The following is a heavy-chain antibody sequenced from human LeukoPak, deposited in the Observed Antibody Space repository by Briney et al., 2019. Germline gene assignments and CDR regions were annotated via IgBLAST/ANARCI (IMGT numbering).Heavy chain of an antibody. D-gene: IGHD3-22*01. CDR3: ATGRLYYDRRGYFENDAFDL. J-gene: IGHJ3*01. V-gene: IGHV1-24*01. Sequence: ASVKVSCKVSTYTLTELSIHWVRQAPGKGLEWMGGFDPEHGETIYAQKFQGRVIMPADTSTDTAYMELSGLRSEDTAVYDCATGRLYYDRRGYFENDAFDLWGHGTRVTVTS. CDR2: FDPEHGET. CDR1: TYTLTELS.